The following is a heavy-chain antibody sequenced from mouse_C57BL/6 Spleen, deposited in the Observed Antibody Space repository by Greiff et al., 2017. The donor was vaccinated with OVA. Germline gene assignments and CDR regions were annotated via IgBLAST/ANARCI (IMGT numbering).Heavy chain of an antibody. CDR1: GYTFTSYW. J-gene: IGHJ1*03. CDR2: IYPGSGSN. CDR3: ARVPTTVTMDFDV. V-gene: IGHV1-55*01. D-gene: IGHD2-10*01. Sequence: QVQLQQPGAELVKPGASVKMSCKASGYTFTSYWITWVKQRPGQGLEWIGDIYPGSGSNNYNEKFKSKATLTVDTSSSTAYMQLSSLTSEDSAVYDCARVPTTVTMDFDVWGTGTTVTVSS.